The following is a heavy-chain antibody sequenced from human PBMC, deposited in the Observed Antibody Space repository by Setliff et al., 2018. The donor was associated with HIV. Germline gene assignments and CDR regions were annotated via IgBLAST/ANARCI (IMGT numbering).Heavy chain of an antibody. D-gene: IGHD2-2*01. CDR1: GYSISSGYY. J-gene: IGHJ5*01. CDR2: IYHSGST. V-gene: IGHV4-38-2*01. Sequence: SETLSLTCAVSGYSISSGYYWSWIRQPPGKGLEWIGSIYHSGSTYYHPSLTSRVTMSADTPNNRFALKLSSVTAADTAVYYCARRAVQDGSVTSSNWFESWGQGTLVTVSS. CDR3: ARRAVQDGSVTSSNWFES.